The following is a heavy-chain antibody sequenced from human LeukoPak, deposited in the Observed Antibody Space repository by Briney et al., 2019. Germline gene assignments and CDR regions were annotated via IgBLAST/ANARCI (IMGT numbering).Heavy chain of an antibody. CDR2: IYTSGST. D-gene: IGHD4-17*01. J-gene: IGHJ2*01. CDR1: GGSISSGSYY. CDR3: ARGYDYGDYGLDL. Sequence: SQTLSLTCTVSGGSISSGSYYWSWIRQPAGKGLEWIGRIYTSGSTNYNPSLKSRVTISVDTSKNQFSLKLSSVTAADTAVYYCARGYDYGDYGLDLWGRGTLVTVSS. V-gene: IGHV4-61*02.